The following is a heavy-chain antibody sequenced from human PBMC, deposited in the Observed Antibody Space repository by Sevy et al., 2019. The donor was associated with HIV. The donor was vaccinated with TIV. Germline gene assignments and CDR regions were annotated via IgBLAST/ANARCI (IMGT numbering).Heavy chain of an antibody. V-gene: IGHV3-11*01. CDR1: GFILSDYY. Sequence: GGSLRLSCAASGFILSDYYMSWVRQAPGKGLEWVSYISGSGDDTIYYADSVKGRFTIPRDNTKNSLYLQMNSLRAEDTAVYYGARDHVKDGGLGDYYYYAMDVWGQGTTVTVSS. J-gene: IGHJ6*02. CDR3: ARDHVKDGGLGDYYYYAMDV. CDR2: ISGSGDDTI. D-gene: IGHD3-16*01.